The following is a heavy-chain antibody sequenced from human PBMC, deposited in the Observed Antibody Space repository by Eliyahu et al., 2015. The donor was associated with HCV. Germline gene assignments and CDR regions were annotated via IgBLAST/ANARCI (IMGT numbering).Heavy chain of an antibody. J-gene: IGHJ6*03. CDR3: ARAVESAIFGVVISPENYYFYMDV. D-gene: IGHD3-3*01. CDR2: GST. V-gene: IGHV4-59*01. Sequence: GSTNYNPSLKSRVTISVDTSKNQFSLRLSSVTAADTAVYYCARAVESAIFGVVISPENYYFYMDVWGKGTTVTVSS.